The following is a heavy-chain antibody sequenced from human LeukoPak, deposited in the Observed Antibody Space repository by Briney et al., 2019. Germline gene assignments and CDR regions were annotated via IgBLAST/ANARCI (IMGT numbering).Heavy chain of an antibody. CDR2: IYYSGST. V-gene: IGHV4-31*03. CDR1: GGSISSGGYY. D-gene: IGHD4-17*01. J-gene: IGHJ6*02. Sequence: SQTLSLTCTVSGGSISSGGYYWSWIRQHPGKGLEWIGYIYYSGSTYYNPSLKSRVTILVDTSKNQFSLKLSSVTAADTAVYYCARDRYGDYGWYYYYGMDVWGQGTTVTVSS. CDR3: ARDRYGDYGWYYYYGMDV.